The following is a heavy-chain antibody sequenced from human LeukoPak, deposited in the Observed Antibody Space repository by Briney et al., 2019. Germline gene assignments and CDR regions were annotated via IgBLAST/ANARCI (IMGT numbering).Heavy chain of an antibody. CDR1: GYTFTSYG. Sequence: ASVKVSCKASGYTFTSYGISWVRQAPGQGLEWMGIINPSGGSTSYAQKFQGRVTMTRDTSTSTVYMELSSLGSEDTAVYYCARERGARVGYCSSTSCYRGWFDPWGQGTLVTVSS. V-gene: IGHV1-46*01. CDR3: ARERGARVGYCSSTSCYRGWFDP. CDR2: INPSGGST. J-gene: IGHJ5*02. D-gene: IGHD2-2*01.